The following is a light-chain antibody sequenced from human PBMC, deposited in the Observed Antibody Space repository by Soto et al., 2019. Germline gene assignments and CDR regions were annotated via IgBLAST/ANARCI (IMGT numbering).Light chain of an antibody. CDR1: QSVSSSY. CDR3: QHYGSSQYT. CDR2: GAS. V-gene: IGKV3-20*01. Sequence: EIVLTQSPGTLSLSPGERATLSCRASQSVSSSYLAWYQQKPGQAPRLLIYGASSRATGIPDRFSGSGSGTDFTLTISRLEPEDFAVYYCQHYGSSQYTFGQGTKVDIK. J-gene: IGKJ2*01.